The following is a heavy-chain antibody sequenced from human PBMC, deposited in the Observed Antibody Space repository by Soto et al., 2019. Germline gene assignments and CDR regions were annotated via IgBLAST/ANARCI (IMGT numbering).Heavy chain of an antibody. V-gene: IGHV4-59*08. CDR1: GGSISSYY. D-gene: IGHD1-20*01. CDR3: ARLDRYYHYMDV. J-gene: IGHJ6*03. Sequence: SETLSLTCTVSGGSISSYYWTWIRQPPGKGLEWIGYIYYSGSTNYNPSLKSRVTISVATSKTQFSLKLSSVTAADTAVYYCARLDRYYHYMDVWGKGTTVTVSS. CDR2: IYYSGST.